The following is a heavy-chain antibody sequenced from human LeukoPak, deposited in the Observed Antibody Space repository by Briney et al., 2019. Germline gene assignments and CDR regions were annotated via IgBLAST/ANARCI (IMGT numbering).Heavy chain of an antibody. Sequence: PGGSRRLSCAASGFTFSSYCMHWVRQAPGKGLEWVAVIWYDGSNKYYADSVKGRFTISRDNSKNTLYLKMNSLRAEDTAVYYCAKDPPMAHYYYYMDVWGKGTTVTVSS. V-gene: IGHV3-33*06. CDR1: GFTFSSYC. D-gene: IGHD5-24*01. J-gene: IGHJ6*03. CDR2: IWYDGSNK. CDR3: AKDPPMAHYYYYMDV.